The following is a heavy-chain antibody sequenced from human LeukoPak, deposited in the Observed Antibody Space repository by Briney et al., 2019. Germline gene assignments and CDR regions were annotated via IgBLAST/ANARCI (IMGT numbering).Heavy chain of an antibody. J-gene: IGHJ5*02. Sequence: GGSLRLSCAASGFTFSSYDMNWVRQAPGKGLEWVSSISSTSNYINYADSVKGRFTISRDNAKSSLYLQMNSLRVEDTAVYYCARTLFGAYNWFDPWGQGALVTVSS. CDR3: ARTLFGAYNWFDP. D-gene: IGHD3-3*01. CDR2: ISSTSNYI. CDR1: GFTFSSYD. V-gene: IGHV3-21*06.